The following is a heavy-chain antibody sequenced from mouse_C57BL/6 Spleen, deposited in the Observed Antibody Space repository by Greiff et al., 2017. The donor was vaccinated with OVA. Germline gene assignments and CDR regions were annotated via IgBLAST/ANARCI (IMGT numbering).Heavy chain of an antibody. CDR1: GYAFTNYL. D-gene: IGHD1-1*01. Sequence: QVHVKQSGAELVRPGTSVKVSCKASGYAFTNYLIEWVKQRPGQGLEWIGVINPGSGGTNYNEKFKGKATLTADKSSSTAYMQLSSLTSEDSAVYVCARRIYYYGSSYFDYWGQGTTLTVSS. CDR3: ARRIYYYGSSYFDY. CDR2: INPGSGGT. J-gene: IGHJ2*01. V-gene: IGHV1-54*01.